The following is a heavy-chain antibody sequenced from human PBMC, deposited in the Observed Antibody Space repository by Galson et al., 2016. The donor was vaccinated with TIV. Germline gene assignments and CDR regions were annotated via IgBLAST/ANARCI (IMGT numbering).Heavy chain of an antibody. CDR3: AHIRITLIPDAFYV. V-gene: IGHV2-5*05. Sequence: PALVKPTQTLTLTCSFSGFSLRTTGVGVGWIRQPPGGALEWLGVIYWDDDKRYGPSLNNRLTLTGDTSKNQVVLTMTNSDPVDTGTYFCAHIRITLIPDAFYVWGQGTVVTVSS. D-gene: IGHD2/OR15-2a*01. J-gene: IGHJ3*01. CDR2: IYWDDDK. CDR1: GFSLRTTGVG.